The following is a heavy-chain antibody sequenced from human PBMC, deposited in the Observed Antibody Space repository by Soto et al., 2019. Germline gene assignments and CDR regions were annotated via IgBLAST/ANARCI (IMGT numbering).Heavy chain of an antibody. CDR1: SGFISSNW. CDR3: SSQTYSYAWHH. D-gene: IGHD5-18*01. CDR2: IYHSGST. J-gene: IGHJ5*02. V-gene: IGHV4-4*02. Sequence: SDTLSLTCVVSSGFISSNWWSWVRQPPGKGLEYIGEIYHSGSTHYNPSLQSRVTISVDQSRTYFSLDLSSVTAADTAVYYCSSQTYSYAWHHWGQGIQVTVSS.